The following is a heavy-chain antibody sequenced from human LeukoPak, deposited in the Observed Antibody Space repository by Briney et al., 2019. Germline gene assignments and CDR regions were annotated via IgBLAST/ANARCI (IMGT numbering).Heavy chain of an antibody. D-gene: IGHD6-19*01. Sequence: GGSLRLSCAASGFTFDDYGMSWVRQAPGRELEWVSGINWNGGSTSYADSVKGRFTISRDNAKNSLYLQMNSLRAEDTAVYYCARVRETYSSGWFQAFDIWGQGTMVTVSS. CDR2: INWNGGST. J-gene: IGHJ3*02. CDR1: GFTFDDYG. V-gene: IGHV3-20*04. CDR3: ARVRETYSSGWFQAFDI.